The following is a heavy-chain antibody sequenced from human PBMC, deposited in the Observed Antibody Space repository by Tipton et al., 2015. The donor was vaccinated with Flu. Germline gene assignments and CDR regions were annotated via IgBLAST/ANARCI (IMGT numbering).Heavy chain of an antibody. CDR1: GGSIGSFY. V-gene: IGHV4-59*12. D-gene: IGHD1-14*01. Sequence: TLSLTCTVSGGSIGSFYWNWIRQPPGKGLEWIGYIYNSEYTKYNPSLRSRVTISVDTSKKQFSLQLRSVTAADTAVYYCARDPSLGMPEPFDYWGQGTLVSASS. CDR2: IYNSEYT. J-gene: IGHJ4*02. CDR3: ARDPSLGMPEPFDY.